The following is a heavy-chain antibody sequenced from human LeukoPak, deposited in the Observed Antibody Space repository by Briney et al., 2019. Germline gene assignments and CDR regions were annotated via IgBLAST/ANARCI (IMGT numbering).Heavy chain of an antibody. Sequence: SVKVSCKTSGFTFSRSAIQWVRQARGQGLEWIGWIGAGGGNTNYAQRFQDRVTITKDMSSSTAYMELTSLRSEDTAVYYCAAEIYGGNSDCCTFDFWGPGTPVTVSS. J-gene: IGHJ3*01. CDR1: GFTFSRSA. CDR2: IGAGGGNT. D-gene: IGHD4-23*01. V-gene: IGHV1-58*02. CDR3: AAEIYGGNSDCCTFDF.